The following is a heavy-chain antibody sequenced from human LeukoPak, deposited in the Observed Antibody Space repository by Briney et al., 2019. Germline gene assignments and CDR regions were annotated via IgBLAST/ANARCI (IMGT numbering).Heavy chain of an antibody. CDR2: IYYSGST. Sequence: PSETLSLTCTVSGGSVSSGSYYWGWIRQPPGKGLEWIGYIYYSGSTNYNPSLKSRVTISVDTSKNQFSLKLSSVTAADTAVYYCARAMGASTSDYWGQGTLVTVSS. J-gene: IGHJ4*02. CDR1: GGSVSSGSYY. D-gene: IGHD1-26*01. CDR3: ARAMGASTSDY. V-gene: IGHV4-61*01.